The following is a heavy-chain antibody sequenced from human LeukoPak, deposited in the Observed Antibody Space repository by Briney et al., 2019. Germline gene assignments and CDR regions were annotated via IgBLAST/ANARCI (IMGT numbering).Heavy chain of an antibody. V-gene: IGHV3-33*06. CDR1: GFIFSSYG. CDR3: AKSATTVTSNFDY. CDR2: IWYDGSNK. J-gene: IGHJ4*02. D-gene: IGHD4-17*01. Sequence: GGSLRLSCAASGFIFSSYGMHWVRQAPGKGLEWVAVIWYDGSNKFYADSVKGRFTISRDNSKNTLYLQMNSLRAEDTAVYYCAKSATTVTSNFDYWGQGTLVTVSS.